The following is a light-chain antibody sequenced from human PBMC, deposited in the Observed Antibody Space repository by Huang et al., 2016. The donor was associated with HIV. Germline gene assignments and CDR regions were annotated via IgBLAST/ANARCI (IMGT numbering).Light chain of an antibody. CDR1: QSINSY. Sequence: DIQMTQSPSSLSASVGDRVTITCRASQSINSYLTWYQQKPGKAPKVLIYAASSLQSGVPSRFSGSGSGTDFTLTINSLQPEDFAIYYCQQSYNTPLTFGGGTRVEIK. CDR2: AAS. CDR3: QQSYNTPLT. V-gene: IGKV1-39*01. J-gene: IGKJ4*01.